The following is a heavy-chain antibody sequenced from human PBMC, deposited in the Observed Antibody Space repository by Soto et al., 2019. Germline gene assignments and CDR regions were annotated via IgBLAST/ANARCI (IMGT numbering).Heavy chain of an antibody. Sequence: PGESLKNSCKGSGYSFTSYWMGWVRQKPGKGLEWMGSIYPGDSDTRYSPSFQAQLTISADKSLTTAYLQWSSLKASDTAMYYCAGVWVRGVITRTRDYYGMDVWGQGTTVTVSS. CDR1: GYSFTSYW. V-gene: IGHV5-51*01. D-gene: IGHD3-10*01. CDR3: AGVWVRGVITRTRDYYGMDV. CDR2: IYPGDSDT. J-gene: IGHJ6*02.